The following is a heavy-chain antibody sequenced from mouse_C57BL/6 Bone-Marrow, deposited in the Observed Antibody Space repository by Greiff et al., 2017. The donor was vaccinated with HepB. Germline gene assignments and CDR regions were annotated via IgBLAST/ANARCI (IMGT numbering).Heavy chain of an antibody. CDR1: GFTFSSYA. CDR2: ISDGGSYT. CDR3: ARERGYYPYYAMDY. Sequence: EVQGVESGGGLVKPGGSLKLSCAASGFTFSSYAMSWVRQTPEKRLEWVATISDGGSYTYYPDNVKGRFTISRDNAKNNLYLQMSHLKSEDTAMYYCARERGYYPYYAMDYWGQGTSVTVSS. V-gene: IGHV5-4*01. D-gene: IGHD2-3*01. J-gene: IGHJ4*01.